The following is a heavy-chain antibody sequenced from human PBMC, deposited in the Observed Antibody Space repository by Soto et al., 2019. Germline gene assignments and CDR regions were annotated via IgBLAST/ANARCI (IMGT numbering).Heavy chain of an antibody. V-gene: IGHV3-23*01. CDR1: GFTFSSYA. CDR3: AKDSYDFWSGSLNSFDY. Sequence: EVQLLESGGGLVQPGGSLRLSCAASGFTFSSYAMSWVRQAPGKGLEWVSAISGSGGSTYYADSVKGRFTISRDNSKNTLYLQMNSLRAEDTDVYYCAKDSYDFWSGSLNSFDYWGQGTLVTVSS. D-gene: IGHD3-3*01. J-gene: IGHJ4*02. CDR2: ISGSGGST.